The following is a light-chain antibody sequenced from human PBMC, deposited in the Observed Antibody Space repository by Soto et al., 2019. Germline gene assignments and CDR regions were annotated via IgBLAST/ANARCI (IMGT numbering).Light chain of an antibody. CDR2: ASS. V-gene: IGKV1-39*01. Sequence: DIQMTQSPSSLSASVGESVTFTCRASQSISYSLNWFQQKPGKAPKVLIYASSSLPSGVPSRFSGSGSGTEFTLTSNSLQREDFATYYCQESISNLGTFGPGTTVDIK. J-gene: IGKJ3*01. CDR3: QESISNLGT. CDR1: QSISYS.